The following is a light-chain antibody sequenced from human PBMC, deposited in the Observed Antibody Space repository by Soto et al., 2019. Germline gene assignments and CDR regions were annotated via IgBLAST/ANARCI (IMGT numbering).Light chain of an antibody. CDR2: DAS. J-gene: IGKJ1*01. Sequence: DIHMTQSPTTLSTSVGGRVAIASRASQTISSWLAWYQQKPGKAPKLLIYDASSLESGVPSRFSGRGSGTQFTLTISSLQPDDFATYYCQPYNSFSGTFGPGTKVAIK. V-gene: IGKV1-5*01. CDR1: QTISSW. CDR3: QPYNSFSGT.